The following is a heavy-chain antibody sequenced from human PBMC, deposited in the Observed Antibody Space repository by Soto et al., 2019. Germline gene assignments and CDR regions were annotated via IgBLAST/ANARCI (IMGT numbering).Heavy chain of an antibody. CDR2: IKQDGSEK. CDR3: AGAWTTRDY. V-gene: IGHV3-7*04. J-gene: IGHJ4*02. CDR1: GFTFSTYW. D-gene: IGHD4-17*01. Sequence: EVQLMESGGGLVQPGGSLRLSCAASGFTFSTYWMNWVRQTPGKGLEWVANIKQDGSEKYYMDSVKGRFTVSRDNAKNSLYLQMNSLSPDDTAVYYWAGAWTTRDYWGQGTLVTVSS.